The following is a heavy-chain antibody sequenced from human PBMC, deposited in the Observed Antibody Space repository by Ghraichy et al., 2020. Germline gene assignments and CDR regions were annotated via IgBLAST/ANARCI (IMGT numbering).Heavy chain of an antibody. V-gene: IGHV3-30-3*01. CDR3: ARDRGGARAVVDAFDI. J-gene: IGHJ3*02. CDR2: ISYDGSNK. D-gene: IGHD1-26*01. Sequence: GGSLRLSCAASGFTFSSYAMHWVRQAPGKGLEWVAVISYDGSNKYYADSVKGRFTISRDNSKNTLYLQMNSLRAEDTAVYYCARDRGGARAVVDAFDIWGQGTMVTVSS. CDR1: GFTFSSYA.